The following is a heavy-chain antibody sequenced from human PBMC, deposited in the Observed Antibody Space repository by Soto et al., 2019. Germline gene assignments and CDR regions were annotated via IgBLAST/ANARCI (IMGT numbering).Heavy chain of an antibody. CDR2: IYYSGST. Sequence: SETLSLTCTVSGGSISGGSYYWSWIRQHPGKGLEWIGYIYYSGSTNYNPSLKSRVTISVNTSKNQFSLKLNSVTAADTAVYYCARWYGGSLDYWGQGTLVTVSS. CDR1: GGSISGGSYY. J-gene: IGHJ4*02. CDR3: ARWYGGSLDY. V-gene: IGHV4-61*01. D-gene: IGHD4-17*01.